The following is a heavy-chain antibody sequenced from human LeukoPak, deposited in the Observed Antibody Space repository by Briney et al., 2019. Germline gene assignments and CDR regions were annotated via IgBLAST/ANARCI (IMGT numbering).Heavy chain of an antibody. V-gene: IGHV3-21*01. Sequence: GGSLRLSCAASGFTFSSYSMNWVRQAPGKGLEWVSSISSSSSHIYYADSVKGRFTISRDNAKNSLYLQMNSLRAEDTAVYYCARDPQGHWGEGTLVTVSS. J-gene: IGHJ4*02. CDR1: GFTFSSYS. CDR2: ISSSSSHI. CDR3: ARDPQGH.